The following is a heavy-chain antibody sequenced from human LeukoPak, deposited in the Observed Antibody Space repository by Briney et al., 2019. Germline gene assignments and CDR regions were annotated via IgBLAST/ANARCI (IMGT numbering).Heavy chain of an antibody. CDR1: GGTFSSYA. CDR3: ARLSRTGGDGADY. Sequence: SVKVSCKASGGTFSSYAISWVRQAPGQGLEWMGGIIPIFGTANYAQKFQGRVTITADESTSTAYMELSSLRSEDTAVYYCARLSRTGGDGADYWGQGTLSPSPQ. CDR2: IIPIFGTA. V-gene: IGHV1-69*13. J-gene: IGHJ4*02. D-gene: IGHD2-21*02.